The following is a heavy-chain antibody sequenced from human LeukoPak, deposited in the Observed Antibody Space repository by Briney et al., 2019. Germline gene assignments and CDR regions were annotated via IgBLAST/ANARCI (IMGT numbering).Heavy chain of an antibody. Sequence: GGSLRLSCAASGFTFGSYSMNWVRQAPGKGLEWVSSISSSSSYIYYADAIKGRFTISRDNAKNSLYPQMNSLRAEDTALYYCARGVDNYGHVFDYWGQGTLVTVSS. D-gene: IGHD5-18*01. V-gene: IGHV3-21*01. CDR1: GFTFGSYS. CDR3: ARGVDNYGHVFDY. J-gene: IGHJ4*02. CDR2: ISSSSSYI.